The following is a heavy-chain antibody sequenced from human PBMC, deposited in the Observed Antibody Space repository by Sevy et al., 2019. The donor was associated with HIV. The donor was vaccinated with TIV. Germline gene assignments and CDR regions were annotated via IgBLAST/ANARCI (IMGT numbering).Heavy chain of an antibody. CDR2: ISGSGGST. V-gene: IGHV3-23*01. D-gene: IGHD3-9*01. CDR1: GFTFSSYA. J-gene: IGHJ4*02. Sequence: GGSLRLSCAASGFTFSSYAMSWVRQAPGKGLEWVSAISGSGGSTYYADSVKGRFTISRDNSKNTLYLQMNSLRAEDTSVYYCAKSGAVPAATLRYFDWLFDYWGQGTLVTVSS. CDR3: AKSGAVPAATLRYFDWLFDY.